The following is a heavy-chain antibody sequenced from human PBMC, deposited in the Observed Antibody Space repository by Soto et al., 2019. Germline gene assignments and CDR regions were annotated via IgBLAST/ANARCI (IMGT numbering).Heavy chain of an antibody. D-gene: IGHD2-15*01. CDR1: GFTVSNAW. CDR2: IKSKTDGGTT. CDR3: TTRRDCSGGSCYFDP. J-gene: IGHJ5*02. Sequence: EVQLVESGGGLVKPGGSLRLSCAASGFTVSNAWMSWVRQAPGKGLEWVGRIKSKTDGGTTDYAAPVKDRFTISGDDSKNTLYLQMNSLKTEDTAVYYCTTRRDCSGGSCYFDPWGQGTLVTVSS. V-gene: IGHV3-15*01.